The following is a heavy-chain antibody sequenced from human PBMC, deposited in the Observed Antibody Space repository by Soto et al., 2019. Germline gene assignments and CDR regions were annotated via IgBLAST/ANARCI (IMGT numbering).Heavy chain of an antibody. CDR2: ISHSGST. D-gene: IGHD6-19*01. CDR1: GDSINSSHW. Sequence: PSETLSLTCAVSGDSINSSHWWNWVRQPPGKGLEWIGQISHSGSTNYNPSLTSRVTISVDKSKNHFSLKVTSPPAAVIAAYYCAARHVGSGPRCNSRLVYLDQGTLVTVFS. CDR3: AARHVGSGPRCNSRLVY. J-gene: IGHJ4*02. V-gene: IGHV4-4*02.